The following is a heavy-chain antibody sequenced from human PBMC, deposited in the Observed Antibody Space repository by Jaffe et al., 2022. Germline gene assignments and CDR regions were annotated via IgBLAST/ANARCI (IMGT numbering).Heavy chain of an antibody. CDR1: GYTFTSYG. CDR2: ISAYNGNT. CDR3: ARDYPYAYYDFWSGYFDY. D-gene: IGHD3-3*01. J-gene: IGHJ4*02. Sequence: QVQLVQSGAEVKKPGASVKVSCKASGYTFTSYGISWVRQAPGQGLEWMGWISAYNGNTNYAQKLQGRVTMTTDTSTSTAYMELRSLRSDDTAVYYCARDYPYAYYDFWSGYFDYWGQGTLVTVSS. V-gene: IGHV1-18*01.